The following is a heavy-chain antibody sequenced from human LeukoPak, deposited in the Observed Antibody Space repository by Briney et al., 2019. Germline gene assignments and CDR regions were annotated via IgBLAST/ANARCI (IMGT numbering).Heavy chain of an antibody. D-gene: IGHD6-19*01. CDR2: ISGSGGST. V-gene: IGHV3-23*01. Sequence: QAGGSLRLSCAASGFTFSSYAMSWVRQAPRKGLEWVSAISGSGGSTYYADSVKGRFTISRDNSKNTLYLQMNSLRAEDTAVYYCAKGVAVAKGYFDYWGQGTLVTVSS. CDR1: GFTFSSYA. CDR3: AKGVAVAKGYFDY. J-gene: IGHJ4*02.